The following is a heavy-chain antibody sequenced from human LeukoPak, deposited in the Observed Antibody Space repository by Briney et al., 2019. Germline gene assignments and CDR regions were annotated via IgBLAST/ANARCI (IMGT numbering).Heavy chain of an antibody. CDR3: ARDRSAGRRLKNWFDP. Sequence: SETLSLTCTVSGYSISSGYYWGWIRQPPGKGLEWIGSIYHSGSTYYNPSLKSRVTISVDTSENQFSLKLSSVTAADTAVYYCARDRSAGRRLKNWFDPWGQGTLVTVSS. CDR1: GYSISSGYY. D-gene: IGHD6-13*01. J-gene: IGHJ5*02. CDR2: IYHSGST. V-gene: IGHV4-38-2*02.